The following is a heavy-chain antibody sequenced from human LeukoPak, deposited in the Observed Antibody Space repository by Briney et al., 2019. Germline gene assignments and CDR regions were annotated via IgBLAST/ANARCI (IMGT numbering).Heavy chain of an antibody. CDR3: ARGVGSSGSMYAY. Sequence: SETLSLTCAVYGGSFSGYYWSGIRQPPGRRLEWIGEINHSGSTTYNPSLKCRVTISVDTSKNQFSLKLSSVTAADTAVYYCARGVGSSGSMYAYWGQGTLVTVYS. V-gene: IGHV4-34*01. D-gene: IGHD3-22*01. CDR1: GGSFSGYY. J-gene: IGHJ4*02. CDR2: INHSGST.